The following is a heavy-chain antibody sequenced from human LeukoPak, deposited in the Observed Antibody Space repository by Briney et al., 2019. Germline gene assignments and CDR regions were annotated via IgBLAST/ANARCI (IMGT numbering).Heavy chain of an antibody. CDR2: IYYSGST. Sequence: SETLSLTCTASGGSISSGGYYWSWIRQHPGKGLEWIGYIYYSGSTYYNPSLKSRITISVDTSKNQFSLKLSSVTAADTAVYYCARVVVCSGGSCYPNPYYFDYWGQGTLVTVSS. CDR1: GGSISSGGYY. CDR3: ARVVVCSGGSCYPNPYYFDY. J-gene: IGHJ4*02. V-gene: IGHV4-31*03. D-gene: IGHD2-15*01.